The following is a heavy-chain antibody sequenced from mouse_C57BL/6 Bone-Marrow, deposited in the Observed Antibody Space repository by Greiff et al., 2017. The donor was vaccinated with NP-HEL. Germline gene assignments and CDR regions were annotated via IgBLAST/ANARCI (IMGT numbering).Heavy chain of an antibody. CDR2: IFPGSGST. Sequence: VQLQQSGPELVKPGASVKISCKASGYTFTDYYINWVKQRPGQGLEWIGWIFPGSGSTYYNEKFKGKATLTVDKSSSTAYMLLSSLTSEDSAVYFCAKVHDGYYSYYAMDYWGQGTSVTVSS. V-gene: IGHV1-75*01. CDR3: AKVHDGYYSYYAMDY. J-gene: IGHJ4*01. D-gene: IGHD2-3*01. CDR1: GYTFTDYY.